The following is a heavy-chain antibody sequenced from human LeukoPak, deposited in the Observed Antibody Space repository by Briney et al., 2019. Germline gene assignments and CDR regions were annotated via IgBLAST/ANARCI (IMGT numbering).Heavy chain of an antibody. CDR2: IYYSGGT. CDR3: AREPIYYYYYGMDV. V-gene: IGHV4-30-4*01. Sequence: SETLSLTCTVSGGSISSGDYYWSWIRQPPGKGLEWIGYIYYSGGTYYNPSLKSRVSISVDTSKNQFSLKLSSVTAADTAVYYCAREPIYYYYYGMDVWGQGTTVTVSS. CDR1: GGSISSGDYY. J-gene: IGHJ6*02.